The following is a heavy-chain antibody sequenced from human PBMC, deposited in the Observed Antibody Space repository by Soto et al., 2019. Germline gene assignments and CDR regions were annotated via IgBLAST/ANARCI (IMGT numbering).Heavy chain of an antibody. Sequence: GASVKVSCKASGYTFTSYGISWVRQAPGQGLEWMGWISPYNGNTNYAQKLQGRVTMTTDTSTSTVYMELSSLRSEDTAVYYCAREGAPERGSYFVYWGQGTLVTVSS. V-gene: IGHV1-18*01. CDR1: GYTFTSYG. CDR2: ISPYNGNT. J-gene: IGHJ4*02. D-gene: IGHD3-16*01. CDR3: AREGAPERGSYFVY.